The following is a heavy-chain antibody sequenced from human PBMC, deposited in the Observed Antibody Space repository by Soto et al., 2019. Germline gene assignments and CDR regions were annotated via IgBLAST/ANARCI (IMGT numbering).Heavy chain of an antibody. CDR1: GFTFSSYG. CDR2: ISYDGSNK. V-gene: IGHV3-30*18. CDR3: AKDSSSGYDFFDY. Sequence: GGSLRLSCAASGFTFSSYGMHWVRQAPGKGLEWVAVISYDGSNKYYADSVKGRFTISRDNSKNTLYLQMNSLRAEDTAVYYCAKDSSSGYDFFDYWGQGTLVTVSS. J-gene: IGHJ4*02. D-gene: IGHD5-12*01.